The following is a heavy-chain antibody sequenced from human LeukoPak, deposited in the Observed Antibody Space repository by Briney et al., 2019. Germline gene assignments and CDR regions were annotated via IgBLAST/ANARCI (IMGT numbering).Heavy chain of an antibody. CDR3: ARAPSILLHFDH. D-gene: IGHD1-26*01. CDR1: AAPISAYS. J-gene: IGHJ4*02. CDR2: VSYSGGI. V-gene: IGHV4-59*01. Sequence: SETLSLTCTVSAAPISAYSWNWIRQPPGKGLEWIGYVSYSGGIHYNPSLQSRVTMLIDKSKNQFSLRLSSVTAADPAVYYCARAPSILLHFDHWGQGTLVTVSS.